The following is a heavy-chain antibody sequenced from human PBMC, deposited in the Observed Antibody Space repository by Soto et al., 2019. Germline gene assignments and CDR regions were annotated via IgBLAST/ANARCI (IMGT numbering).Heavy chain of an antibody. CDR3: ARVAAGTRGNIDY. CDR2: IYYSGST. D-gene: IGHD6-13*01. CDR1: GGSISSGGYY. J-gene: IGHJ4*02. V-gene: IGHV4-31*03. Sequence: QVQLQESGPGLVKPSQTLSLTCTVSGGSISSGGYYWSWIRQHPGKGLEWIGYIYYSGSTYYNPYFRIRVTRSVDTSKNEFSLKLSAVTAADTAVYYCARVAAGTRGNIDYWGQGTLVTVSS.